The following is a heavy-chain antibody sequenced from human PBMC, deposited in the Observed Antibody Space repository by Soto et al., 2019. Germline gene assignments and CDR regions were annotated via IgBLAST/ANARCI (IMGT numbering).Heavy chain of an antibody. CDR2: ISGGIGST. D-gene: IGHD1-26*01. CDR1: GFSFGTYA. J-gene: IGHJ4*02. V-gene: IGHV3-23*01. CDR3: AKGEARHFDY. Sequence: QPGGSLRLSCVASGFSFGTYAMTWVRQVPGKGLEWVSTISGGIGSTFYADSVKGRFTISRDISKKMLFLHMNGLRGEDTGTYYCAKGEARHFDYWGRGTLVTVSS.